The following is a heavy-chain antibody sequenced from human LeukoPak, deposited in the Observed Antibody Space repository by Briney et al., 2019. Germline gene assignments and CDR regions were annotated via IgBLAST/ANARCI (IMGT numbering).Heavy chain of an antibody. V-gene: IGHV4-34*01. Sequence: PSETLSLTCAVYGGSFSGYYWSWIRQPPGKGLEWIGEINHSGSTNYNPSLKSRVTISADTSKNHFSLKLSSVTAADTAVYYCARSSGYYYYCYYYMDVWGKGTTVTVSS. CDR3: ARSSGYYYYCYYYMDV. CDR2: INHSGST. J-gene: IGHJ6*03. CDR1: GGSFSGYY. D-gene: IGHD3-22*01.